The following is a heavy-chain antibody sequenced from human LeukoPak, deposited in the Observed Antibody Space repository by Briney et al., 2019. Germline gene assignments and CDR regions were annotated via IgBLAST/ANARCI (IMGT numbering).Heavy chain of an antibody. D-gene: IGHD6-19*01. CDR3: ASLYSSGWYSYYFDY. J-gene: IGHJ4*02. Sequence: PSETLSLTCTVSGGSISSYYWSWIRQPPGKGLEWIGYIYYSGSTNYNPSLKSRVTISVDTSKNQFSLKLSSVTAADTAVYYCASLYSSGWYSYYFDYWGQGTLVTVSS. V-gene: IGHV4-59*12. CDR2: IYYSGST. CDR1: GGSISSYY.